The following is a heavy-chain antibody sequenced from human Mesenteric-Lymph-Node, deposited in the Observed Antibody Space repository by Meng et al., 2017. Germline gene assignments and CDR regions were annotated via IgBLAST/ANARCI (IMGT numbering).Heavy chain of an antibody. D-gene: IGHD2-2*01. CDR3: AKTPTTSWVGGWFDP. CDR1: GYTFTNYG. CDR2: VSSFNGDT. Sequence: SGVEVKKPGASVQVSCKASGYTFTNYGITWVRQAPGQGLEWMGWVSSFNGDTNYAPKFQGRVTMTTDRSTTTAYMELRSLTSEDTAVYYCAKTPTTSWVGGWFDPWGQGTLVTVSS. V-gene: IGHV1-18*04. J-gene: IGHJ5*02.